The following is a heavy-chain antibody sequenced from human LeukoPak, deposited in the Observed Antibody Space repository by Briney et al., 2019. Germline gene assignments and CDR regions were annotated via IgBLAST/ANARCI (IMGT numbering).Heavy chain of an antibody. CDR2: ISFDGNNK. V-gene: IGHV3-30*02. CDR1: GFTFSNYG. D-gene: IGHD3-10*01. J-gene: IGHJ4*02. Sequence: GGSLRLSCAAPGFTFSNYGMHWVRQAPGKGLEWVAFISFDGNNKYYADSVKGRFTISRDNSENTLYLQMNSLRAEETAVYYCAKGLYGSGTYWFDYWGQGTLVTVSS. CDR3: AKGLYGSGTYWFDY.